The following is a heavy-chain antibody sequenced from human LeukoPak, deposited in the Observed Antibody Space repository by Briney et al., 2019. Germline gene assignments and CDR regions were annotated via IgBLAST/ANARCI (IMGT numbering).Heavy chain of an antibody. J-gene: IGHJ4*02. Sequence: SETLSLTCTVSGGSISSYYWSWIRQPPGKGLEWIGYIYYSGSTNYNPSLKSRVTISVDTSKNQFSLRLSSVTAADTAVYSCARGRYGSGSYDYFDYWGQGTPVTVSS. D-gene: IGHD3-10*01. CDR2: IYYSGST. CDR1: GGSISSYY. V-gene: IGHV4-59*12. CDR3: ARGRYGSGSYDYFDY.